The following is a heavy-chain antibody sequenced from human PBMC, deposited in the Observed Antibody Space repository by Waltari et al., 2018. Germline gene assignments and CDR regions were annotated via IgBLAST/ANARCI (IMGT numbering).Heavy chain of an antibody. J-gene: IGHJ4*02. V-gene: IGHV3-23*01. D-gene: IGHD2-15*01. Sequence: EVQLLESGGGLVQPGGSLRLSCAASGFTFSSYAMSWVRQAPGKGLEWVSAISGSGGSTYYADSVKGRFTISRDNSKNTLYLQMNSLIAEDTAVYYCAKALAIVVVVAASDYWGQGTLVTVSS. CDR3: AKALAIVVVVAASDY. CDR2: ISGSGGST. CDR1: GFTFSSYA.